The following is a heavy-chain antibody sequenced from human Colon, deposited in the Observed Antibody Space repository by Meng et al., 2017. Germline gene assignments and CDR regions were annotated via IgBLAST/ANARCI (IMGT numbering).Heavy chain of an antibody. CDR2: IYHSGST. J-gene: IGHJ4*02. Sequence: SETLSLTCAVSGYSISSGYYWGWIRQPPGMGLEWIGSIYHSGSTYYSPSLKSRVTISVDTSKNHFSLKLSSVTAADTAVYYCARAFLNDFGDYGYWGQGPLVTVSS. D-gene: IGHD4-17*01. CDR3: ARAFLNDFGDYGY. CDR1: GYSISSGYY. V-gene: IGHV4-38-2*01.